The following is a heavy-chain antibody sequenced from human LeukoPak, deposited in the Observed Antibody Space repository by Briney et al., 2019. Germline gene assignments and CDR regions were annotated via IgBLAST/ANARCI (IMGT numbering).Heavy chain of an antibody. J-gene: IGHJ4*02. V-gene: IGHV4-34*01. Sequence: PSETLSLTCAVYGGSFSGYYWSWIRQPPGKGLEWIGEINHSGSTNYNPALKSRVAISVDTSKNQFSLKLSSVTAADTAVYYCAGDFYYYDSSGYYLLDYWGQGTLVTVSS. CDR3: AGDFYYYDSSGYYLLDY. CDR2: INHSGST. CDR1: GGSFSGYY. D-gene: IGHD3-22*01.